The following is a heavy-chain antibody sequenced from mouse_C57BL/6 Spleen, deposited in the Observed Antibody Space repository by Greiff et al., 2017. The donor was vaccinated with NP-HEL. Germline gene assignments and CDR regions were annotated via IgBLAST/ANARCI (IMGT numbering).Heavy chain of an antibody. CDR2: INYDGSST. CDR1: GFTFSDYY. V-gene: IGHV5-16*01. J-gene: IGHJ1*03. CDR3: ARTSEYFDV. Sequence: EVQVVESEGGLVQPGSSMKLSCTASGFTFSDYYMAWVRQVPEKGLEWVANINYDGSSTYYLDSLKSRFIISRDNAKNILYLQMSSLKSEDTATYYCARTSEYFDVWGTGTTVTVSS.